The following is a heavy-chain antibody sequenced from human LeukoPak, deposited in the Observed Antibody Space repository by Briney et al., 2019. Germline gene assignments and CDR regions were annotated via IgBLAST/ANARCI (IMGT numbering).Heavy chain of an antibody. CDR3: ARRNYGDYDHYFDS. CDR2: ISSSGNT. D-gene: IGHD4-17*01. CDR1: GGSIRGYY. Sequence: SETLSLSCTVSGGSIRGYYWTWIRQPPGRGLEWIGYISSSGNTNFNPSLKSRVTMSVDTSRNQFSLKLRSVIAADTAVYYCARRNYGDYDHYFDSWGQGALVTVSS. J-gene: IGHJ4*02. V-gene: IGHV4-59*08.